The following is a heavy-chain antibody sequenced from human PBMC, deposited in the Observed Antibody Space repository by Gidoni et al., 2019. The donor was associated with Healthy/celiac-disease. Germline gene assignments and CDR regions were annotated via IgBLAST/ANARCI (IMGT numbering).Heavy chain of an antibody. CDR2: IIPIFGTA. CDR3: ARDSPSIAAAGILYWFDP. D-gene: IGHD6-13*01. CDR1: GGTFSSYA. J-gene: IGHJ5*02. V-gene: IGHV1-69*06. Sequence: QVQLVQSGAEVTKPGSSVKVSCKASGGTFSSYAISWVRQAPGQGLEWMGGIIPIFGTANYAQKFQGRVTITADKSTSTAYMELSSLRSEDTAVYYCARDSPSIAAAGILYWFDPWGQGTLVTVSS.